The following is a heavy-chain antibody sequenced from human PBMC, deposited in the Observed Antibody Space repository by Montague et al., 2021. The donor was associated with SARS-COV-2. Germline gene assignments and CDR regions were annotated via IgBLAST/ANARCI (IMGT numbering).Heavy chain of an antibody. J-gene: IGHJ4*02. Sequence: SETLSLTCTVSGGSISSYYWSWIRQPPGKGLEWIGYIYYSGSTNYNPSLKSRVTISVDTSKNQFSLKLSSVTAADTAVYYCARGGYSGHWDYWGQGTLVTVSS. CDR1: GGSISSYY. CDR3: ARGGYSGHWDY. D-gene: IGHD5-12*01. V-gene: IGHV4-59*12. CDR2: IYYSGST.